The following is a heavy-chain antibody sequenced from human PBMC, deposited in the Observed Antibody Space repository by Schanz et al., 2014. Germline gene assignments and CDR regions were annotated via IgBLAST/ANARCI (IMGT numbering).Heavy chain of an antibody. Sequence: VQLVESGGGVVQPGGSLRLSCAASGFTFSSYWMHWVRQVPGKGLVWVSRIKSDGSSTSYADSVKGRFTISRDNSKNTLYLQMNSLRPEDTAVYYCAKYRGYYRVSGSYRELEYWGQGTLVTVSS. J-gene: IGHJ4*02. CDR3: AKYRGYYRVSGSYRELEY. V-gene: IGHV3-74*02. CDR1: GFTFSSYW. D-gene: IGHD3-10*01. CDR2: IKSDGSST.